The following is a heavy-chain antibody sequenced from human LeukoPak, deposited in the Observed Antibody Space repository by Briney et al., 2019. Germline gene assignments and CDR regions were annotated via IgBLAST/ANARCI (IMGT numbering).Heavy chain of an antibody. CDR3: ATALVAHYYGMDV. CDR1: GGSISSGGYY. CDR2: IYYSGST. J-gene: IGHJ6*02. V-gene: IGHV4-31*03. D-gene: IGHD5-12*01. Sequence: TSETLSLTYTVSGGSISSGGYYWSWIRQHPGKGLEWIGYIYYSGSTYYNPSLKSRVTISVDTSKNQFSLKLSPVTAADTAVYYCATALVAHYYGMDVWGQGTTVTVSS.